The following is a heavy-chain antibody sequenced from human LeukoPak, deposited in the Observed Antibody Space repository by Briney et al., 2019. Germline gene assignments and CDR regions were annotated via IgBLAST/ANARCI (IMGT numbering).Heavy chain of an antibody. V-gene: IGHV3-23*01. Sequence: QPGGSLRVSCAASGFTFSSYAMSWVRQAPGKGLEWVSDISDSGASTYYADSVKGRFTISRDNAKNSLYLQMNSLRAEDTAVYYCARDYGYCSGGSCPSLDYWGQGTLVTVSS. CDR2: ISDSGAST. CDR3: ARDYGYCSGGSCPSLDY. J-gene: IGHJ4*02. CDR1: GFTFSSYA. D-gene: IGHD2-15*01.